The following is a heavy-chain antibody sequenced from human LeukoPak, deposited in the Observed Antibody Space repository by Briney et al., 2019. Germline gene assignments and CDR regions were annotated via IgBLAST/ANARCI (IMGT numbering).Heavy chain of an antibody. CDR3: ARSDWYLNLDY. CDR1: SDSITSYY. D-gene: IGHD6-19*01. V-gene: IGHV4-59*01. Sequence: SETLSLTCTVSSDSITSYYWNWIRQPPGKGLEWIGYISSSGTTNYNPSLKGRVIISMDTSKNQFSLRLSSVNAADTAVYYCARSDWYLNLDYRGQGTLVTVSS. J-gene: IGHJ4*02. CDR2: ISSSGTT.